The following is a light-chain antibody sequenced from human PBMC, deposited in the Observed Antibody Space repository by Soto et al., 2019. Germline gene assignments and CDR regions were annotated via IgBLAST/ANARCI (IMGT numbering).Light chain of an antibody. Sequence: EIVMTQPPATLSVSPGERATLSCRASQSVSTNLAWYQQRPGQAPRLLIYGASTRATGIPARFSGSGSGTEFTLTISSLQYEDFAVYYCQQYNSWPPWTFGQGTKVDI. CDR3: QQYNSWPPWT. CDR2: GAS. CDR1: QSVSTN. V-gene: IGKV3-15*01. J-gene: IGKJ1*01.